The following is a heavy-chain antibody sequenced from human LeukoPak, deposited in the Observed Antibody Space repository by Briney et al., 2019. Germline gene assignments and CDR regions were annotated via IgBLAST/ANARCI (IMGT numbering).Heavy chain of an antibody. CDR3: ARSPRGSHFDY. D-gene: IGHD3-16*01. CDR2: ISSSGSTI. Sequence: GGSLRLSCAASGFTFSSYEMNWVRQAPGEGLEWVSYISSSGSTIYYADSVKGRFTISRDNAKNSLYLQMNSLRAEDTAVYYCARSPRGSHFDYWGQGTLVTVSS. J-gene: IGHJ4*02. CDR1: GFTFSSYE. V-gene: IGHV3-48*03.